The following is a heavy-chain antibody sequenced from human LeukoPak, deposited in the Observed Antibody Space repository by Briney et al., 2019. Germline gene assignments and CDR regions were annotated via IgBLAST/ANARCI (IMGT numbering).Heavy chain of an antibody. CDR3: AKDRYRDDYGDNGIFDP. J-gene: IGHJ5*02. CDR1: GFTFSSYG. Sequence: PGGSLRLSCAASGFTFSSYGMHWVRQAPGKGLEWVAFIRYDGSNKYYADSVKGRFTISRDNSKNTLYLQMNSLRAEDTAVYYCAKDRYRDDYGDNGIFDPWGQGTLVTVSS. V-gene: IGHV3-30*02. D-gene: IGHD4-17*01. CDR2: IRYDGSNK.